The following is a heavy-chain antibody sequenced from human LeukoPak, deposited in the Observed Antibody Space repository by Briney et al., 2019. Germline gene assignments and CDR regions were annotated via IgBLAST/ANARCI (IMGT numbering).Heavy chain of an antibody. Sequence: GGSLRLSCAASGFTFSSYWMSWVRQAPGKGLEWVANIKQDGSDKYYVDSVKGRFTISRDNAKNSLYLQMNSLRAEDTAVYYCARRGDYGDARFDYWGQGTLVTVSS. CDR2: IKQDGSDK. D-gene: IGHD4-17*01. CDR1: GFTFSSYW. V-gene: IGHV3-7*05. CDR3: ARRGDYGDARFDY. J-gene: IGHJ4*02.